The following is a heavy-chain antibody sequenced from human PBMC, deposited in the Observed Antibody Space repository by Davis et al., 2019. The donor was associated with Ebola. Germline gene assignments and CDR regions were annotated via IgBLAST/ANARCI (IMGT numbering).Heavy chain of an antibody. D-gene: IGHD6-19*01. V-gene: IGHV3-64D*08. CDR1: GFTFSSYT. Sequence: PGGSLRLSCSASGFTFSSYTMHWVRQAPGKGLEYVSTISSNGGTTYYADSVKGRFTISRDNSKTTLYLEMSGLRGEDTAVYYCVKVLSGWLPLDSWGQGTLVTVSS. CDR2: ISSNGGTT. J-gene: IGHJ4*02. CDR3: VKVLSGWLPLDS.